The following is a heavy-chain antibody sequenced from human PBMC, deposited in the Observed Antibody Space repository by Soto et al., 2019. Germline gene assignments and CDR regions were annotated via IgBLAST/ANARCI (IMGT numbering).Heavy chain of an antibody. V-gene: IGHV4-59*01. J-gene: IGHJ4*02. Sequence: SGTLFLNCRGPGGPINCFYWSWIRQPPGKGLEWIGYIYYSGSTNYNPSLKSRVTISVDTSKNQFSLKLSSVTAADTAVYYCVRTNHFDYWGQGSLVTVSS. CDR2: IYYSGST. D-gene: IGHD2-8*01. CDR1: GGPINCFY. CDR3: VRTNHFDY.